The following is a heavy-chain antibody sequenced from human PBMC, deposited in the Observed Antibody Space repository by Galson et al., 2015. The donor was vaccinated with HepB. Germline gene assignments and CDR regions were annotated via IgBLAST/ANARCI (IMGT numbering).Heavy chain of an antibody. Sequence: SLRLSCAASGSSFSSHGMHWVRQAPGKGLEWVALIWFDGSKDSYADSVKGRFTISRDHSNNMLYLQMNNLRVEDTAVYYCARYYGDYRAFDYWGQGTLVSVSS. D-gene: IGHD4-17*01. CDR1: GSSFSSHG. CDR3: ARYYGDYRAFDY. CDR2: IWFDGSKD. V-gene: IGHV3-33*01. J-gene: IGHJ4*02.